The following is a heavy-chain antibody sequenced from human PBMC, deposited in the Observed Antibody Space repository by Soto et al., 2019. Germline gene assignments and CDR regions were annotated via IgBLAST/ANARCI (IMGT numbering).Heavy chain of an antibody. V-gene: IGHV1-18*01. D-gene: IGHD3-3*01. J-gene: IGHJ4*02. CDR2: ISAYNGNT. CDR1: GYTFTSYG. Sequence: ASVKVSCKASGYTFTSYGISWVRQAPGQGLEWMGWISAYNGNTNYAQKLQGRVTMTEDTSTDTAYMELSSLRSEDTAVYYCATQFGVAPLVWGQGTLVTVSS. CDR3: ATQFGVAPLV.